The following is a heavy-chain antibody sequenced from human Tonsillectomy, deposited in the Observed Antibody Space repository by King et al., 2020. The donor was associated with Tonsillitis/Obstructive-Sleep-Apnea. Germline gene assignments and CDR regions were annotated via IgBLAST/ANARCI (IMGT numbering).Heavy chain of an antibody. CDR3: ARDPALSCSGGSCYSGGWFDP. CDR2: ISAYNGNT. J-gene: IGHJ5*02. V-gene: IGHV1-18*01. Sequence: QLVQSGAEVKKPGASVKVSCKASGYTFTSYGISWVRQAPGQGLEWMGWISAYNGNTNYAQKLQGRVTMTTDTSTSTAYMELRSLRSDETAVYYCARDPALSCSGGSCYSGGWFDPWGQRTLLTVPS. D-gene: IGHD2-15*01. CDR1: GYTFTSYG.